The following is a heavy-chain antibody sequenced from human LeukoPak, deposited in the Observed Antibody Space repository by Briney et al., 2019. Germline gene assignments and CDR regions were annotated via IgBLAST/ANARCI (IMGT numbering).Heavy chain of an antibody. Sequence: PGGSLRLSCAASAISFSSYGMNGVRQAPGKGLEWISYISSSGNSKYCADSVKGRFTVSRDNVWKSLYLQMDSLRAEDTAVYYCARRITISGVGYYMDVWGKGTTVTVSS. CDR1: AISFSSYG. CDR3: ARRITISGVGYYMDV. J-gene: IGHJ6*03. CDR2: ISSSGNSK. V-gene: IGHV3-48*01. D-gene: IGHD3-3*01.